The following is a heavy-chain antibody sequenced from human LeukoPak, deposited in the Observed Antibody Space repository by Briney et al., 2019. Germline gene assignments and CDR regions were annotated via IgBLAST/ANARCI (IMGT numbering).Heavy chain of an antibody. J-gene: IGHJ6*03. CDR2: IYYSGST. V-gene: IGHV4-30-4*01. CDR3: ARAWRDYGSGSYPSYYMDV. Sequence: PSQTLSLTCTVSGGSISSGDYYWSWIRQPPGKGLEWIGYIYYSGSTYYNPSLKSRVTISVDTSKNQFSLKLSSVTAADTAVYYCARAWRDYGSGSYPSYYMDVWGKGTTVTVSS. CDR1: GGSISSGDYY. D-gene: IGHD3-10*01.